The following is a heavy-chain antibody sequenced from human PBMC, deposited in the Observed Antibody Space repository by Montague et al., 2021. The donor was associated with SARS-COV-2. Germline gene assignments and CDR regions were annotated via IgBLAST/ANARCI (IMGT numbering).Heavy chain of an antibody. CDR3: ARTSASSDY. J-gene: IGHJ4*02. CDR1: GDSVSRNRAA. Sequence: CVISGDSVSRNRAAWNWIRQSLSRGLEWLGRTYYRSKWYNDYAVSVRSRITINPDTSKNQISLQLNSVTPEDTAVYYCARTSASSDYWGQGTLVTVSS. D-gene: IGHD1-26*01. V-gene: IGHV6-1*01. CDR2: TYYRSKWYN.